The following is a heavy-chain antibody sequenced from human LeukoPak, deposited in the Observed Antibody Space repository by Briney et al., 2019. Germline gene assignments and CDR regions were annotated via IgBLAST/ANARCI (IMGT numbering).Heavy chain of an antibody. D-gene: IGHD5-12*01. J-gene: IGHJ4*02. V-gene: IGHV3-74*01. CDR2: INTDGTST. Sequence: PGGSLRLSCAASGFTFSSYWMHWVRQAPGKGLVWVSRINTDGTSTTNADSVKGRFTISRDNAKNTVYLQMNSLRVEDTAVYYCTRDCGTSGCDYWGQGTLVTVSP. CDR1: GFTFSSYW. CDR3: TRDCGTSGCDY.